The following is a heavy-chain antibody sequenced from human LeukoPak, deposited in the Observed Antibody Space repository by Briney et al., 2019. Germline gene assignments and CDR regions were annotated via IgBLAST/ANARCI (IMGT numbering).Heavy chain of an antibody. V-gene: IGHV3-48*03. CDR2: ISSSGSTI. CDR1: GFTFSSYE. Sequence: PGGSLRLSCAAPGFTFSSYEMNCVGQAPGKGLEWVSYISSSGSTIYYADSVKGRFTISRDNAKNSLYLQMDSLRAEDTAVYYCSRENAMDVWGQGTTVTVSS. J-gene: IGHJ6*02. CDR3: SRENAMDV.